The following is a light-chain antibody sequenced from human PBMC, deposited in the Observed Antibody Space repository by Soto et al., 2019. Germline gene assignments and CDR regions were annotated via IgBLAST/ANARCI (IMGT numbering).Light chain of an antibody. CDR3: HQSYSTLGT. Sequence: DIQMTPSPASLSASVVDRVTITCRASQSISSYLNWYQQKPGKAPKLLIYAASSLQSGVPSRFSGSGSGTDFTLTISSLQPEDFATYYCHQSYSTLGTFGPGTKV. V-gene: IGKV1-39*01. CDR1: QSISSY. J-gene: IGKJ3*01. CDR2: AAS.